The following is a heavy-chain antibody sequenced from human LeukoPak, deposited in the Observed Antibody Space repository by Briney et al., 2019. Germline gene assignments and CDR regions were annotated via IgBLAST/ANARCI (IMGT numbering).Heavy chain of an antibody. CDR3: AKAQVPPYSFDS. CDR2: ISNSPGTP. CDR1: GFTFSNYA. D-gene: IGHD2-21*01. Sequence: GGSLRLSCTASGFTFSNYAVSWVRQAPGKGLEWVSIISNSPGTPFYADSVKGRFAISRDNSKNTLYLQMNSMRADDTAVYYCAKAQVPPYSFDSWGQGTLVTVPS. J-gene: IGHJ4*02. V-gene: IGHV3-23*01.